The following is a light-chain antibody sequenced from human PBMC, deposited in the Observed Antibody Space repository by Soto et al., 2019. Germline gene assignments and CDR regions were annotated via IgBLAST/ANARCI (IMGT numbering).Light chain of an antibody. Sequence: QSVLTQPRSVSGSPGQSVTISCTGTSSDVGGYNYVSWYQQHPGKAPELMIYDVSKRPSGVPDRFSGSKSGNTASLTISGLQPEDEADYSCCSYAGPYIHYVFGSGTQLTVL. CDR1: SSDVGGYNY. J-gene: IGLJ1*01. CDR2: DVS. CDR3: CSYAGPYIHYV. V-gene: IGLV2-11*01.